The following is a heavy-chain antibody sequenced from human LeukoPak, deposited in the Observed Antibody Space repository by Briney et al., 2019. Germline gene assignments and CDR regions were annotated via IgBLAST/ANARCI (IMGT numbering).Heavy chain of an antibody. CDR2: INSDGTRT. CDR1: GFPFSNHG. V-gene: IGHV3-74*01. D-gene: IGHD1-14*01. CDR3: ARQPDY. J-gene: IGHJ4*02. Sequence: GGSLRLSCVASGFPFSNHGMHWVRQAPGKGLVWVSHINSDGTRTNYAASVKGRFTISRDNAKNTVYLQMNSLRAEDTAVYYCARQPDYWGQGTLVTVSS.